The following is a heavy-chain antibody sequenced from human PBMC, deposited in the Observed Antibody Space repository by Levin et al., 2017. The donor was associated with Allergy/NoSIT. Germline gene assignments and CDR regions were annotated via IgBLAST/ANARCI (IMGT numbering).Heavy chain of an antibody. D-gene: IGHD6-6*01. V-gene: IGHV3-23*01. CDR1: GFTFTSYA. CDR3: AKAPGTDYSSPSGGYYFDY. CDR2: VSGSGDST. Sequence: GGSLRLSCAASGFTFTSYAMSWVRQAPGKGLEWVSGVSGSGDSTHYAGSVKGRFTMSRDNSKNTLYLQMNSLRAEDTAVDYCAKAPGTDYSSPSGGYYFDYWGQGTLVTVSS. J-gene: IGHJ4*02.